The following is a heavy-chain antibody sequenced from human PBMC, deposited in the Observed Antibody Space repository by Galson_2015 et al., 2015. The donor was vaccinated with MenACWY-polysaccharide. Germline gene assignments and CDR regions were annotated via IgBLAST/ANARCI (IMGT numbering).Heavy chain of an antibody. V-gene: IGHV3-30*04. CDR2: ISHDGNSE. CDR3: AKEDHSSGRAPTFDI. D-gene: IGHD3-22*01. Sequence: LRLSCAASGFSFSTSHMHWVRQAPGRGLKWVAGISHDGNSEYYADSVKGRFTISRDNSKNMLYLQLNGLRTEDTAVYSCAKEDHSSGRAPTFDIWGQGTMVAVSS. J-gene: IGHJ3*02. CDR1: GFSFSTSH.